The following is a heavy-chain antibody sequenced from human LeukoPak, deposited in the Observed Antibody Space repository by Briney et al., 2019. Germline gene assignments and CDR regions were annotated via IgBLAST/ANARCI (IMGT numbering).Heavy chain of an antibody. CDR3: ARDRAEAVDI. D-gene: IGHD3-10*01. Sequence: GGSLRLSCAASGFTFSDYYMSWIRQTPGKGLEWVSYISSSGSTIYYADSVKGRFTISRDNAKNSLYLQMKSLRAEDTAAYYCARDRAEAVDIWGQGTMVTVSS. CDR1: GFTFSDYY. J-gene: IGHJ3*02. V-gene: IGHV3-11*01. CDR2: ISSSGSTI.